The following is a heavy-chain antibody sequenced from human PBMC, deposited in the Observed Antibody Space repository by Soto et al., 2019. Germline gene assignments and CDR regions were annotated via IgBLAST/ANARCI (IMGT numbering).Heavy chain of an antibody. D-gene: IGHD3-10*01. CDR1: GYTFTSYG. J-gene: IGHJ5*02. CDR2: ISAYNGNT. V-gene: IGHV1-18*01. Sequence: ASVKVSCKASGYTFTSYGISWVRQAPGQGLEWMGWISAYNGNTNYAQKLQGRVTMTTDTSTSTAYMELRSLRSDDTAVYYCAWGCMVRGVIMGLLSNWFDPWGQGTLVTVSS. CDR3: AWGCMVRGVIMGLLSNWFDP.